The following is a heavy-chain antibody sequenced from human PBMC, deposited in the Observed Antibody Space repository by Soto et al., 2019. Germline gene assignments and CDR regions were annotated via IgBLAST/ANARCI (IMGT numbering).Heavy chain of an antibody. J-gene: IGHJ4*02. D-gene: IGHD1-26*01. CDR3: AKNSFSGSKRILDS. V-gene: IGHV3-30*18. Sequence: QVQLVESGGGVVQPGRSLRLSCAASGFRDGFPFSDYDMHWVRQAPGKGLEWVALISFDGSTKNYVDSVEGRFTISRDNSRDTLVLQMDSLRPEDTAVYYCAKNSFSGSKRILDSWGQGTLVTVSS. CDR1: GFRDGFPFSDYD. CDR2: ISFDGSTK.